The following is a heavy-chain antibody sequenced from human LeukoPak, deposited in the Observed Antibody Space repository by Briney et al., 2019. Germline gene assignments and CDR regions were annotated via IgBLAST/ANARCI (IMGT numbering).Heavy chain of an antibody. CDR2: IYSGGST. CDR1: GFTVSSNY. CDR3: ARDGSGSKDAFDI. D-gene: IGHD3-10*01. V-gene: IGHV3-53*01. J-gene: IGHJ3*02. Sequence: GGSLRLSCAASGFTVSSNYMSWVRQAPGKGLEWVSVIYSGGSTYYADSVKGRFTISRDNSKNTLYLQMNSLRAEDTAVYYCARDGSGSKDAFDIWGQGTMVTVSS.